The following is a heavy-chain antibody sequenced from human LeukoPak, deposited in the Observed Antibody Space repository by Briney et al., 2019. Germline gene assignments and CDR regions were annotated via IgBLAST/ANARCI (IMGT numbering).Heavy chain of an antibody. CDR1: GYSISSGYY. Sequence: SETLSLTCTVSGYSISSGYYWGWIRQPPGKGLEWIGNIYHSGSTYYNPSLKSRVTISVDTSKNQFSLKLSSVTAADTAVYYCARAVLYGMDVWGQGTTVTVSS. CDR2: IYHSGST. V-gene: IGHV4-38-2*02. J-gene: IGHJ6*02. CDR3: ARAVLYGMDV.